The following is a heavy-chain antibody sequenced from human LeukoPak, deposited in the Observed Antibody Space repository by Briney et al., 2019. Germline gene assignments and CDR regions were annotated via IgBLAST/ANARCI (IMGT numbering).Heavy chain of an antibody. CDR1: GYTFTGYY. D-gene: IGHD3-22*01. Sequence: AASVKVSCKASGYTFTGYYVHWARQAPGQGLEWMGWINPNSGGTNYAQKFQGRVTMTRDTSISTAYMELSRLRSDDTAVYYCARGRVIFGSVDYDSSGCLDYWGQGTLVTVSS. V-gene: IGHV1-2*02. J-gene: IGHJ4*02. CDR2: INPNSGGT. CDR3: ARGRVIFGSVDYDSSGCLDY.